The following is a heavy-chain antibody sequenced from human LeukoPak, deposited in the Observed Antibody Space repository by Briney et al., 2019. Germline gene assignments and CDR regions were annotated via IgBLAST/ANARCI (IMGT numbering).Heavy chain of an antibody. Sequence: PGGSLRLSCAASGFTFSSYSMNWVRQAPGKGLEWVSSISSSSRYIYYADSVKGRFTISRDNAKNSLYLQMNSLRAEDTAVYYCARDMITFGGPSDYYCGMDVWGQGTTVTVSS. CDR2: ISSSSRYI. CDR1: GFTFSSYS. CDR3: ARDMITFGGPSDYYCGMDV. V-gene: IGHV3-21*01. D-gene: IGHD3-16*01. J-gene: IGHJ6*02.